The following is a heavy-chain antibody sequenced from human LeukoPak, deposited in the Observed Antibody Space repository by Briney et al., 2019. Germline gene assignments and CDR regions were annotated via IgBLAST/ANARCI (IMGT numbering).Heavy chain of an antibody. CDR2: INADNGNT. V-gene: IGHV1-3*01. CDR3: ARVGYSGSSFDY. J-gene: IGHJ4*01. CDR1: GYTFTSYG. D-gene: IGHD1-26*01. Sequence: ASLKVSFTASGYTFTSYGMHWVRHAPGQRLEWMGWINADNGNTKYSQKFQGRVTITRDTSASTAYMELSSLRSEDTAVYYCARVGYSGSSFDYWGQGTLVTVSS.